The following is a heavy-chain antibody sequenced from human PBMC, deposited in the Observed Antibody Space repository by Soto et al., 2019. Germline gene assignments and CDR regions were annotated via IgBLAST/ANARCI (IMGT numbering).Heavy chain of an antibody. D-gene: IGHD3-22*01. J-gene: IGHJ3*02. V-gene: IGHV1-24*01. CDR1: GYTLTELS. CDR2: FDPEDGET. CDR3: ATVYSSVIGNNDAFDI. Sequence: ASVKVSCKVSGYTLTELSMHWVRQAPGKGLEWLGGFDPEDGETIYAQKFQGRVTMTEDTSTDTAYMERSSLRSEDTAVYYCATVYSSVIGNNDAFDIWGQGTMVTVSS.